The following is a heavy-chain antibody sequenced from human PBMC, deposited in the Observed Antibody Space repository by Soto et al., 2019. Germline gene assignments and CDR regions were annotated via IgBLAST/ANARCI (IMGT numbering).Heavy chain of an antibody. CDR1: GGTFSSYT. J-gene: IGHJ3*02. Sequence: GASVKVSCKASGGTFSSYTISWVRQAPGQGLEWMGRIIPILGIANYAQKFQGRVTITADKSTSTAYMELSSLRSEDTAVYYCARHSVVVAYDAFDIWGQGTMVTVSS. V-gene: IGHV1-69*02. D-gene: IGHD2-15*01. CDR2: IIPILGIA. CDR3: ARHSVVVAYDAFDI.